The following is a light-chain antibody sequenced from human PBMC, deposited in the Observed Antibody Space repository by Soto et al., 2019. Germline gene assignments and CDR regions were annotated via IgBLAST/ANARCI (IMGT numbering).Light chain of an antibody. Sequence: QSVLTQPPSASGTPGQRVTISCSGSSSNIGSNTVNWYQQLPGTAPKLLIYSNNQRPSGVPDRFSGSKSGTSASLAISGLQSEDGAYYYCAAWDDRLNGWVFGGGTKLTVL. CDR3: AAWDDRLNGWV. J-gene: IGLJ3*02. V-gene: IGLV1-44*01. CDR1: SSNIGSNT. CDR2: SNN.